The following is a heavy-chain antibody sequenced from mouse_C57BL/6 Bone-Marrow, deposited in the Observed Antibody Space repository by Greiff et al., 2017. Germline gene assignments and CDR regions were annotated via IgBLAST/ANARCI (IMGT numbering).Heavy chain of an antibody. D-gene: IGHD2-3*01. J-gene: IGHJ3*01. V-gene: IGHV1-72*01. Sequence: QVQLQQSGAELVKPGASVKLSCKASGYTFTSYWMHWVKQRPGRGLAWIGRIDPKSGGTKYNEKFKSKATLTVDKPSSTAYMQLSSLTSEDSAVYYCARRGYYVWFAYWGQGTLVTVSA. CDR2: IDPKSGGT. CDR1: GYTFTSYW. CDR3: ARRGYYVWFAY.